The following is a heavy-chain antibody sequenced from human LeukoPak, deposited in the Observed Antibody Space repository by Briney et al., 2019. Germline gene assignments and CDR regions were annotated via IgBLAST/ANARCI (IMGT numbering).Heavy chain of an antibody. CDR1: GVLFRDYY. V-gene: IGHV3-11*06. D-gene: IGHD5-12*01. CDR2: ISSSSSYT. CDR3: ARVGGYSGYDSPLGIYFDY. J-gene: IGHJ4*02. Sequence: PGGSLRLSCAASGVLFRDYYMRWIRQARGKGLEGVSYISSSSSYTKYADVVKGRFTISRDNAKNSLYLQMNSLRAEDTAVYYCARVGGYSGYDSPLGIYFDYWGQGTPVTVSS.